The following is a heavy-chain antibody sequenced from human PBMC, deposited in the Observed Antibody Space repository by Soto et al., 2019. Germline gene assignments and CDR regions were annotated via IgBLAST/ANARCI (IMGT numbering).Heavy chain of an antibody. D-gene: IGHD6-19*01. CDR3: ARDCAGYSSGWYQRGGFDY. Sequence: QVQLVESGGGVVQPGRSLRLSCAASGFTFSSYGMHWVRQAPGKGLEWVAVIWYAGSNKYYADSVKGRFTTSTDNSKNTLYLQMNSLGAEDTAVYYCARDCAGYSSGWYQRGGFDYWGQGTLVTVSS. CDR1: GFTFSSYG. V-gene: IGHV3-33*01. CDR2: IWYAGSNK. J-gene: IGHJ4*02.